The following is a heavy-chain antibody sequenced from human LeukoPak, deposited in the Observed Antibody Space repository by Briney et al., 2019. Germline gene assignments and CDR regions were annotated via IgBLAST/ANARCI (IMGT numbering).Heavy chain of an antibody. J-gene: IGHJ4*02. Sequence: SXXGSYIYYADSVKGRLSISRDSAKHSLYLQMNSLRAEDTAVYYCARGPQFCSGGSCYGYYFDYWGQGTLVTVSS. D-gene: IGHD2-15*01. CDR3: ARGPQFCSGGSCYGYYFDY. V-gene: IGHV3-21*01. CDR2: SXXGSYI.